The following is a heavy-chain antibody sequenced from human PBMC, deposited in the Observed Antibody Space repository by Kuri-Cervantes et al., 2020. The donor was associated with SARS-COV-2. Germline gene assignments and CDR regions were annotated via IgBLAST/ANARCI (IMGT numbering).Heavy chain of an antibody. V-gene: IGHV1-8*02. J-gene: IGHJ4*02. D-gene: IGHD2-21*01. Sequence: ASVKVSCKASGYTFTSYDINWVRQATGQGLEWMGWMNPNSGNTGYAQMFQGRVTMTRDTSISTVYMELSALKSEDTAVYYCYCAPKEGFDSWGQGTPVTVSS. CDR2: MNPNSGNT. CDR3: YCAPKEGFDS. CDR1: GYTFTSYD.